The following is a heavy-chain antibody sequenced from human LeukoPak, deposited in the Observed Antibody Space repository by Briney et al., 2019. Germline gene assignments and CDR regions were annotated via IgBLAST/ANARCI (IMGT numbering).Heavy chain of an antibody. D-gene: IGHD3-22*01. CDR3: AREIYYDSSGYGGAFDI. J-gene: IGHJ3*02. V-gene: IGHV1-46*01. CDR2: INPSGGST. CDR1: GYTFTSYY. Sequence: GASVKVSCKASGYTFTSYYMHWVRQAPGQGLEWMGIINPSGGSTSYAQKFQGRVTITADESTSTAYMELSSLRSEDTAVYYCAREIYYDSSGYGGAFDIWGQGTMVTVSS.